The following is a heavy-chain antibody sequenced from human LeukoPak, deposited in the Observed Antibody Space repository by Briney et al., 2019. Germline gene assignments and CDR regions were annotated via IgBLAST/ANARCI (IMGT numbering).Heavy chain of an antibody. V-gene: IGHV3-48*01. CDR1: GFTFSSYS. J-gene: IGHJ4*02. CDR2: ISSSSSTV. Sequence: GGSLRLSCAASGFTFSSYSMNWVRQAPGKGLEWVSYISSSSSTVYYADSVKGRFTISRDNSKNTLYLQMNSLRAEDTAVYYRARGEWLADYWGQGTLVTVSS. D-gene: IGHD6-19*01. CDR3: ARGEWLADY.